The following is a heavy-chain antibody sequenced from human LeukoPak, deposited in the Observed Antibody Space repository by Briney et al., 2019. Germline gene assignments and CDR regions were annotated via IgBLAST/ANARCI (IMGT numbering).Heavy chain of an antibody. CDR1: GFTFSSYA. V-gene: IGHV3-23*01. CDR2: ISGSGGST. D-gene: IGHD5-18*01. J-gene: IGHJ5*02. CDR3: AKEERIQLWENWFDP. Sequence: GGSLRLSCAASGFTFSSYAMSWGGQAPGKGLEWVSAISGSGGSTYYADSVKGRFTISRDNSKNTLYLQMNSLRAEDTAVYYCAKEERIQLWENWFDPWGQGTLVTVSS.